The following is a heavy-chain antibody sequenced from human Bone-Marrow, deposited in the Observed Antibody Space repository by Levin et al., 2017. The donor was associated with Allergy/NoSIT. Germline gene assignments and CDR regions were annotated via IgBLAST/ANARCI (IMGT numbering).Heavy chain of an antibody. CDR3: ARDASGGSSEFRY. CDR1: GGSISGGYS. D-gene: IGHD1-26*01. J-gene: IGHJ4*02. CDR2: IWHSGAA. Sequence: SETLSLTCTVSGGSISGGYSWSWVRQPPGKGLDWMGYIWHSGAAYYNPSLQGRATMSVDTSKNQYSLNLTSVTAADTAVYYCARDASGGSSEFRYWGQGTLVTVSS. V-gene: IGHV4-30-2*01.